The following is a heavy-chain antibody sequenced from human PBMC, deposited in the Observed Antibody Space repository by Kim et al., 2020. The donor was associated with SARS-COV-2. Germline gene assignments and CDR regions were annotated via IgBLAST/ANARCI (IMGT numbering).Heavy chain of an antibody. CDR3: AKELRCFDWLVDYYYYYGMDV. J-gene: IGHJ6*02. CDR2: ISGSGGST. V-gene: IGHV3-23*01. D-gene: IGHD3-9*01. Sequence: GGSLRLSCAASGFTFSSYAMSWVRQAPGKGLEWVSAISGSGGSTYYADSVKGRFTISRDNSKNTLYLQMNSLRAEDTAVYYCAKELRCFDWLVDYYYYYGMDVWGQGTTVTVSS. CDR1: GFTFSSYA.